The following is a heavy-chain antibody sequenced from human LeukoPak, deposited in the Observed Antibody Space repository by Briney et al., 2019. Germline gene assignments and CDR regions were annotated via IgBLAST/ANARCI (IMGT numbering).Heavy chain of an antibody. Sequence: PGGSLRLSCAASGFTFSSYSMNWVRQAPGKGLEWVSSISSSSSYIYYADSVKGRFTISRDNAKNSLDLQMNSLRAEDTAVYYCARASSSGWYDYCMDVWGKGTTVTVSS. CDR1: GFTFSSYS. CDR2: ISSSSSYI. J-gene: IGHJ6*03. V-gene: IGHV3-21*01. D-gene: IGHD6-19*01. CDR3: ARASSSGWYDYCMDV.